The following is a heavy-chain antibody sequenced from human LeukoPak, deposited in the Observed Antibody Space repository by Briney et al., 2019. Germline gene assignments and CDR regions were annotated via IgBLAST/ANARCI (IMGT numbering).Heavy chain of an antibody. V-gene: IGHV3-11*01. CDR1: GFTFSDYY. CDR2: INSSGSTM. D-gene: IGHD4/OR15-4a*01. Sequence: GGSLRLSCAASGFTFSDYYMSWIRQAPGKGLEWVSYINSSGSTMYYADSMKGRFTISRDNAKKSLFLQVNSLRAEDTAVYYCARVWRGRAGATAGYYGMDVWGQGTTVTVSS. J-gene: IGHJ6*02. CDR3: ARVWRGRAGATAGYYGMDV.